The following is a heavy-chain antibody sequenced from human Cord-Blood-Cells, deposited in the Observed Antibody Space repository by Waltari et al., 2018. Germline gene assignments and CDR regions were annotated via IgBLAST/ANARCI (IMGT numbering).Heavy chain of an antibody. Sequence: EVQLVQSGAEVKKPGESLKISCTGSGYSFSSYWIGWVGQMPGKGLEWLGIIYPGDSDTRYSPSFQGQVTISADKSISTAYLQWSSLKASDTAMYYCARHEDSGSYSNWFDPWGQGTLVTVSS. CDR1: GYSFSSYW. CDR3: ARHEDSGSYSNWFDP. D-gene: IGHD1-26*01. CDR2: IYPGDSDT. V-gene: IGHV5-51*01. J-gene: IGHJ5*02.